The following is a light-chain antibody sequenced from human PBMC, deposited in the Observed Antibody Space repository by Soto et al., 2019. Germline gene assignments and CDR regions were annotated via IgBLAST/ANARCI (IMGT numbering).Light chain of an antibody. V-gene: IGLV2-14*01. CDR1: SSDVGGYNY. CDR2: EVS. J-gene: IGLJ1*01. Sequence: QSALTQPASVSGSPGQSITISCTGTSSDVGGYNYVSWYQQHPGKAPKLMIYEVSNRPSGVSNRFSGSKSGNTASLTISGLQAEDEDDYYCSSYISSSTFVFATGPK. CDR3: SSYISSSTFV.